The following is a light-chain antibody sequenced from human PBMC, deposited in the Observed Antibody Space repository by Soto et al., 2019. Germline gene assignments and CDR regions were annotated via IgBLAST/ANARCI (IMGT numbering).Light chain of an antibody. J-gene: IGKJ1*01. CDR3: QQYYLTQS. CDR2: WAS. V-gene: IGKV4-1*01. CDR1: RSLFFSAARKDF. Sequence: IVLTLSPESLAVSLGERATINCKSSRSLFFSAARKDFLGWFQKKPGQPPKLLIYWASTRASGVPERFVGSGSATDFTLAITSLQDGDVGVYYCQQYYLTQSFGQGTKVEI.